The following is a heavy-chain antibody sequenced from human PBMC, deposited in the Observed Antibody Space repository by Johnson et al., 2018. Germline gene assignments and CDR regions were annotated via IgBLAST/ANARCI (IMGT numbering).Heavy chain of an antibody. CDR1: GYSFTNYN. V-gene: IGHV1-8*01. Sequence: QVQLVQSGAEVKKPGASVRVSCKASGYSFTNYNIDWVRQAAGQGLEWMGWMSPDSGKSGYAQKFQGRVTMTWDTSISTAYMELSSLTSEDTAMYFWVGVNFYSPSGTPNWFDPWGQGTLVTVSS. CDR2: MSPDSGKS. D-gene: IGHD2-21*01. CDR3: VGVNFYSPSGTPNWFDP. J-gene: IGHJ5*02.